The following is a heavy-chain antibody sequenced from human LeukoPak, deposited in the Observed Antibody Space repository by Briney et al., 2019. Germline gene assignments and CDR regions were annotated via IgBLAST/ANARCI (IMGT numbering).Heavy chain of an antibody. CDR2: ISTDGSST. D-gene: IGHD3-16*01. CDR3: ARTRTLPIAGGFDT. V-gene: IGHV3-74*01. Sequence: PGRSLRLSCAASGFTFSSYWMHWVRHGPGKGLVWVSRISTDGSSTDYADSVRGRFTISRENAKNTLSLQMNSLRAEDTAVYYCARTRTLPIAGGFDTWGQGSLVTVSS. J-gene: IGHJ5*02. CDR1: GFTFSSYW.